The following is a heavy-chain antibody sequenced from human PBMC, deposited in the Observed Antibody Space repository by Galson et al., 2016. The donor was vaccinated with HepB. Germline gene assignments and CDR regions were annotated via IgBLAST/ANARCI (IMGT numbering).Heavy chain of an antibody. CDR3: ARDHGGYNSMDY. D-gene: IGHD5-24*01. V-gene: IGHV3-74*01. J-gene: IGHJ4*02. CDR1: GFTVSSNC. CDR2: IRGNGGAS. Sequence: SLRLSCAASGFTVSSNCMSWVRQAPGKGLVWVSRIRGNGGASSYADSVRGRFTISRDNAKNTLYLQMNSLRVEDTAVYYCARDHGGYNSMDYWGQGTLVTVSS.